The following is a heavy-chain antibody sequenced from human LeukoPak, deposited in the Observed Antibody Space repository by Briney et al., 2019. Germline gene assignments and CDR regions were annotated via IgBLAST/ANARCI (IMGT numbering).Heavy chain of an antibody. Sequence: PGGSLRLSCAASGFTFSSYGMHWVRQAPGKGLEWVAFIRYDGSNKYYADSVKGRFTISRDNSKNTLYLQMNSLRAEDTAVYYCAKVTRDYYYYYMDVWGKGTTVTISS. CDR2: IRYDGSNK. V-gene: IGHV3-30*02. CDR1: GFTFSSYG. CDR3: AKVTRDYYYYYMDV. J-gene: IGHJ6*03.